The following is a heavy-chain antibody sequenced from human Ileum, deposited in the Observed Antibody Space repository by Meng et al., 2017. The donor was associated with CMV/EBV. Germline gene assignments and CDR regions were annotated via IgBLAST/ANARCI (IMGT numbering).Heavy chain of an antibody. Sequence: GWIRQTPGKALEWLALIYWNDDKRYISSLKSRLTVTKDTSKNQVVLTMTNMDPVDTATYYCAHNSHHPWGTYRDYYFDYWGQGTLVTVSS. D-gene: IGHD3-16*02. V-gene: IGHV2-5*01. J-gene: IGHJ4*02. CDR3: AHNSHHPWGTYRDYYFDY. CDR2: IYWNDDK.